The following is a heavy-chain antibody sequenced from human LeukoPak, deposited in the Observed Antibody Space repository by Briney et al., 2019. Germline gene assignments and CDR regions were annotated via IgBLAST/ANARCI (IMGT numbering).Heavy chain of an antibody. D-gene: IGHD3-10*01. CDR1: GFTFSSYA. CDR3: AKGASYGSGSYYGY. V-gene: IGHV3-23*01. CDR2: ISGSGGST. J-gene: IGHJ4*02. Sequence: GGSLRLSCAASGFTFSSYAMSWVRQAPGKGLEWVSAISGSGGSTYYADSVKGRFTISRDKSKNTLYLQMNSLRAEDTAVYYCAKGASYGSGSYYGYWGQGTLVTVSS.